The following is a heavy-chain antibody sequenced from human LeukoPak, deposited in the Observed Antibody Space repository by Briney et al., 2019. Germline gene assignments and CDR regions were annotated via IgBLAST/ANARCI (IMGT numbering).Heavy chain of an antibody. Sequence: SETLSLTCAVYGGSFSGYYWSWIRQPPGKGLEWIGEINHSGSTNYNPSLKSRVTISVDTSKNQFSLKLSSVTAADTAVYYCARGSRGYSYGYSLSLDYWSQGTLVTVSS. V-gene: IGHV4-34*01. J-gene: IGHJ4*02. CDR1: GGSFSGYY. CDR3: ARGSRGYSYGYSLSLDY. CDR2: INHSGST. D-gene: IGHD5-18*01.